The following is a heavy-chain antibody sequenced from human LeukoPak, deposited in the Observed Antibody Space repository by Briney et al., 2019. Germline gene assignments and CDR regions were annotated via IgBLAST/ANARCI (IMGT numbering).Heavy chain of an antibody. CDR1: DGSINSYY. J-gene: IGHJ3*02. Sequence: PSETLSLTCTDSDGSINSYYWSWIRHSPGKGLEWIGYVHYSGSTNYNPSLKSRVTISVDTSKKQVSLKLNSVTAVDTAVYYCARATGTTRNAFDIWGQGTMVTVSS. CDR2: VHYSGST. D-gene: IGHD1-7*01. CDR3: ARATGTTRNAFDI. V-gene: IGHV4-59*01.